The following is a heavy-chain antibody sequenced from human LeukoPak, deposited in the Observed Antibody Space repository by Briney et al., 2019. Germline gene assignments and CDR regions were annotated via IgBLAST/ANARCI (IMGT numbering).Heavy chain of an antibody. CDR2: IYHSGST. J-gene: IGHJ4*02. D-gene: IGHD6-19*01. V-gene: IGHV4-4*02. CDR1: GGSISSSNW. CDR3: ARGGSSGWLEYFDY. Sequence: KPSGTLSLTCAVSGGSISSSNWWGWGRQPPGKGLEWIGEIYHSGSTNYNPSLKSRVTISVDKSKNQFSLKLSSVTAADTAVYYCARGGSSGWLEYFDYWGQGTLVTVSS.